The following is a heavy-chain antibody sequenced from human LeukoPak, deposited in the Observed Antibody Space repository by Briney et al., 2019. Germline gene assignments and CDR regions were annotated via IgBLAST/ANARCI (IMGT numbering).Heavy chain of an antibody. V-gene: IGHV3-33*01. Sequence: PGGSLRLSCAASGFTSSSYGMHWVRQAPGKGLEWVAAIWYDGSNKYYADSVKGRFTISRDNSKNTLYLQMNSLRAEDTAMYYCARRGAAAENYFDYWGQGTLVTVSS. CDR3: ARRGAAAENYFDY. D-gene: IGHD6-13*01. CDR2: IWYDGSNK. J-gene: IGHJ4*02. CDR1: GFTSSSYG.